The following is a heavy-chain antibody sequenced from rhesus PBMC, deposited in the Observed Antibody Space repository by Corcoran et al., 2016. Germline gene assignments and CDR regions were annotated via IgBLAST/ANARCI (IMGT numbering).Heavy chain of an antibody. CDR2: IYGSGGST. CDR3: ASSGWGDYYFDY. V-gene: IGHV4-160*01. D-gene: IGHD3-34*01. J-gene: IGHJ4*01. CDR1: GGSISSNY. Sequence: QVQLQESGPGLVKPSETLSLTCAVSGGSISSNYWRWIRPAPGKGLEGIGRIYGSGGSTDYKPALKSRVTMSTDTSKNQFSLKLSSVTAADTAVYYCASSGWGDYYFDYWGQGVLVTVSS.